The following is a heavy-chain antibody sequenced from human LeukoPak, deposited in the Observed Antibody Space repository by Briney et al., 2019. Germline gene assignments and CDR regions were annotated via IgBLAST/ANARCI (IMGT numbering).Heavy chain of an antibody. CDR2: IYYSGST. CDR1: GGSISSYY. Sequence: PSETLSLTCTVSGGSISSYYWSWIRQPPGKGLEWIGYIYYSGSTNYNPSLKSRVTISVDTSKNQFSLKLSSVTAADTAVYYCARDRGRLYGMDVRGQGTTVTVSS. CDR3: ARDRGRLYGMDV. V-gene: IGHV4-59*01. D-gene: IGHD3-10*01. J-gene: IGHJ6*02.